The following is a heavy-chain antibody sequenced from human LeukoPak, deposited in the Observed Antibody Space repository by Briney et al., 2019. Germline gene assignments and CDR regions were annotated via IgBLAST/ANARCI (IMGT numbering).Heavy chain of an antibody. Sequence: NPGGSLRLSCAASGFSFSSYSMNWVRQAPGKGLEWVSSLSSTSSDKRYAELVTGRLTISRDNAKNSVNLQMNSLRVEDTAVYYCAKDLIWLAYYFDYWGQGTLVTVSS. D-gene: IGHD6-19*01. V-gene: IGHV3-21*06. J-gene: IGHJ4*02. CDR1: GFSFSSYS. CDR2: LSSTSSDK. CDR3: AKDLIWLAYYFDY.